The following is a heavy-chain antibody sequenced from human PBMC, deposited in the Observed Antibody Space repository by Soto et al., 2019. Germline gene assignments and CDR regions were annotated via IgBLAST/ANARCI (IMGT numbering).Heavy chain of an antibody. CDR3: ARALRGSGSWGWFDP. V-gene: IGHV4-30-4*01. Sequence: QVQLQESGPGLVKPSQTLSLTCTVSGGSISSGDYYWSWIRQPPGKGLEWIGYIYYSGTTFYNPSLKSRVTISVDTSKNQFSLRLSSVTAADTAMYYCARALRGSGSWGWFDPWGQGTLVTVSS. J-gene: IGHJ5*02. CDR2: IYYSGTT. D-gene: IGHD3-10*01. CDR1: GGSISSGDYY.